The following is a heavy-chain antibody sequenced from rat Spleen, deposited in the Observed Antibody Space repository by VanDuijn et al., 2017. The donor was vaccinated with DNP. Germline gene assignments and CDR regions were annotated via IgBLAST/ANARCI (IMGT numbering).Heavy chain of an antibody. D-gene: IGHD1-12*02. V-gene: IGHV5S10*01. CDR2: IFYAGTTT. CDR3: AKDGRAMDA. CDR1: GFTFSDYN. Sequence: EVQLVESGGGLVQAGRSLKLSCAASGFTFSDYNMAWVRQAPKKGLEWVATIFYAGTTTYYRGSVKGRFTISRDNANGTLYLQMDNLRSEDTATYFCAKDGRAMDAWGQGTSVTVSS. J-gene: IGHJ4*01.